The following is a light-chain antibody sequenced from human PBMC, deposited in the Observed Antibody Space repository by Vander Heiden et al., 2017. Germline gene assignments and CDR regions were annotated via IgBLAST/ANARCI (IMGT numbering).Light chain of an antibody. CDR1: GTDVANYNL. Sequence: QSALTQPASVSGSPGQSITISCTGTGTDVANYNLVSWYQQHPGKAPKFMIYEVNKRPSGVSNRFSGSKSDNTASLTISGLQAEDEGDYYCCSYAGSTTYVFGTGTKVSVL. CDR3: CSYAGSTTYV. CDR2: EVN. J-gene: IGLJ1*01. V-gene: IGLV2-23*02.